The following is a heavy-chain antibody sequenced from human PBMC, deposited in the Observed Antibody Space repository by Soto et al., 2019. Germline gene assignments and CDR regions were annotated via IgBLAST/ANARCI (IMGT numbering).Heavy chain of an antibody. Sequence: QVQLVQSGPEVKKPGASVKVSCTASGYTSTSYGITWVRQAPGQGLEWMGWISSYNGNTNYAQKLQGRVTMTTDTSTSTAYMEPRSLRSDDTAVYYCAETLGFCSGGVCYENWFAPLGQGTLVTVSS. D-gene: IGHD2-15*01. CDR2: ISSYNGNT. CDR1: GYTSTSYG. V-gene: IGHV1-18*01. J-gene: IGHJ5*02. CDR3: AETLGFCSGGVCYENWFAP.